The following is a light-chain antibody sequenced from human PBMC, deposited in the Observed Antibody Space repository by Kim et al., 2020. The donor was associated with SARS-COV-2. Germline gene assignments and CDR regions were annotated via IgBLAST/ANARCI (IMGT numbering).Light chain of an antibody. CDR2: QDS. J-gene: IGLJ3*02. Sequence: SVSPGQTATITCSGDTFGHKCASWYQQKPGQSPLLVIYQDSRRPSGIPERFSGSNSGNTATLTISGTQAMDEAAYYCQAWDSSVVFGGGTQLTVL. CDR3: QAWDSSVV. V-gene: IGLV3-1*01. CDR1: TFGHKC.